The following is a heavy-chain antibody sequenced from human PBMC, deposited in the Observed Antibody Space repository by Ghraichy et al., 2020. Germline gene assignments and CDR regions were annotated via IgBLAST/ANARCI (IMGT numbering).Heavy chain of an antibody. J-gene: IGHJ6*02. V-gene: IGHV1-24*01. CDR2: FDPEDGET. D-gene: IGHD3-10*01. CDR3: ATVPGGLTPYYYGMDV. CDR1: GYTLTELS. Sequence: ASVKVSCKVSGYTLTELSMHWVRQAPGKGLEWMGSFDPEDGETIYAQKFQGRVTMTEDTSTDTAYMELSSLRSEDTAVYYCATVPGGLTPYYYGMDVWGQGTTVTVSS.